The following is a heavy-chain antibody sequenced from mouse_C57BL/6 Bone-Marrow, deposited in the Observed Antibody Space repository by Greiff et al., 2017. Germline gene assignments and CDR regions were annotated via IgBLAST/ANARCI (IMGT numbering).Heavy chain of an antibody. J-gene: IGHJ3*01. CDR1: GYTFTSYW. CDR3: ARSGIGNGFAY. D-gene: IGHD2-14*01. CDR2: IHPNSGST. V-gene: IGHV1-64*01. Sequence: VQLQQSGAELVKPGASVQLSCKASGYTFTSYWMHWVKQRPGQGLEWIGMIHPNSGSTNYNEKFKSKATLTVDKSSSTAYMQLSSLTSEDSAVYYCARSGIGNGFAYWGQGTLVTVSA.